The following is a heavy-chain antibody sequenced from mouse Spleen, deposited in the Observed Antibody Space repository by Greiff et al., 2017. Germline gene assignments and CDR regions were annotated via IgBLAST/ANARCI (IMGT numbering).Heavy chain of an antibody. CDR2: ISSGGGNT. J-gene: IGHJ4*01. CDR3: ARRLGRRGAMDY. V-gene: IGHV5-9*01. CDR1: GFAFSSYG. D-gene: IGHD4-1*01. Sequence: EVMLVESGGGLVKPEGSLKLSCAASGFAFSSYGMAWVRQTPEKRLEWVATISSGGGNTYYPDSVKGRFTISRDNAKNTLYLQMSSLKSEDTAMYYCARRLGRRGAMDYWGQGTSVTVSS.